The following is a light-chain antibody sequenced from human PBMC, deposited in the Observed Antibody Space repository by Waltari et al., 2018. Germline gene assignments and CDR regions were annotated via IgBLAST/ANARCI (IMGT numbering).Light chain of an antibody. J-gene: IGKJ1*01. CDR3: QQYNSYSLT. CDR1: HNVNGW. CDR2: KTS. V-gene: IGKV1-5*03. Sequence: DVQMTQSPSTLSASVGDRVTITCRASHNVNGWLAWYQQQQGKAPKLLIYKTSSLERAVPSRFSGSGSGTEFTLTIGNLQPDDFATYYCQQYNSYSLTFGQGTKVDVK.